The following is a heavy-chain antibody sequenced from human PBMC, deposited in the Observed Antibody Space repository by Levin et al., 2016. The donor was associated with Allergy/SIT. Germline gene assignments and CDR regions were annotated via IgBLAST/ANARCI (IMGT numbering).Heavy chain of an antibody. D-gene: IGHD1-26*01. CDR3: VRDKAEPPSYYYGMDV. CDR1: GDSINSYY. CDR2: IYYSGST. Sequence: SETLSLTCTVSGDSINSYYWSWIRQPPGKTLEWIGHIYYSGSTNYNSSLKSRAAISVDRSKNQFSLRLRSVTAADTAVYYCVRDKAEPPSYYYGMDVWGQGTTVTVSS. V-gene: IGHV4-59*13. J-gene: IGHJ6*02.